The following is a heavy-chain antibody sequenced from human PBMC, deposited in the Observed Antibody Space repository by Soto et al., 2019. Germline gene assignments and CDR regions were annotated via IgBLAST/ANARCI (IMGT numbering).Heavy chain of an antibody. D-gene: IGHD2-15*01. CDR3: ARGYCSGGSCYSILKNWFDP. J-gene: IGHJ5*02. CDR1: GDSVSSNSAA. CDR2: TYYRSKWYN. Sequence: SQTLSLTCAISGDSVSSNSAAWNWIRQSPSRGLEWLGRTYYRSKWYNDYAVSVKSRITINPDTSKNQFSLQLNSVTPEDTAVYYCARGYCSGGSCYSILKNWFDPWGQGTLVTVSS. V-gene: IGHV6-1*01.